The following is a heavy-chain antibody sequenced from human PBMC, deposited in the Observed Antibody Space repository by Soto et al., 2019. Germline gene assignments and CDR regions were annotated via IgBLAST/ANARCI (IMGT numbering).Heavy chain of an antibody. CDR1: GGSISSGGYS. J-gene: IGHJ5*02. V-gene: IGHV4-30-2*01. CDR2: IYHSGST. CDR3: VRVPGP. Sequence: QLQLQESGSGLVKPSQTLSLTCVVSGGSISSGGYSWSWIRQPPGKGLEWIGYIYHSGSTYYNPPPXSXLTISVDRSKNQFSLKLSSVTAADTAVYYCVRVPGPWGQGTLVTVSS.